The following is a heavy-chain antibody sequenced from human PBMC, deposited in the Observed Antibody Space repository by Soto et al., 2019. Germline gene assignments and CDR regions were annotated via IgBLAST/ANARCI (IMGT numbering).Heavy chain of an antibody. D-gene: IGHD2-15*01. J-gene: IGHJ4*02. CDR1: GFTFSSYW. Sequence: EVQLVESGGGLVQPGGSLRLSCAASGFTFSSYWMHWVRQAPGKGLVWVSRINSDGSSTSYADSVKGRFTISSDNAKNTLYLQMNSLRAEDTAMYYCVRTSLVVAAATREDYWGQGTLVTVSS. V-gene: IGHV3-74*01. CDR2: INSDGSST. CDR3: VRTSLVVAAATREDY.